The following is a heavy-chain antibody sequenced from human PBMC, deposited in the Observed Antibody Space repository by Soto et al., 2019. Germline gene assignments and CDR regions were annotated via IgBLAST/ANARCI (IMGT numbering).Heavy chain of an antibody. CDR1: GFIFNNAW. CDR3: TTAGPRDWYFNL. CDR2: IKSRPDGGTA. J-gene: IGHJ2*01. Sequence: EVQLVESGGGLVEPGGSLRLSCAASGFIFNNAWMTWVRQAPGKGLEWVAHIKSRPDGGTADYAASVKGRFTISRDDSRYTLYLTMNSLRIEDTAVYYCTTAGPRDWYFNLWGRGTLVTVSS. V-gene: IGHV3-15*01.